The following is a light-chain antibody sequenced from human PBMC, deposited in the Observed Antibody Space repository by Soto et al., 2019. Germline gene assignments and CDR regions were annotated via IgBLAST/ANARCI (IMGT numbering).Light chain of an antibody. CDR3: CSYAGITTFYV. CDR2: EGT. V-gene: IGLV2-23*01. J-gene: IGLJ1*01. Sequence: QSVLTQPASVSGSPGQSITISCTGTSSDVGSYNLVSWYQQHPGKAPKFMIYEGTKRPSGVSNRFSGSKSGNTASLTISGLQAEDEADYYCCSYAGITTFYVFGTGTQLTVL. CDR1: SSDVGSYNL.